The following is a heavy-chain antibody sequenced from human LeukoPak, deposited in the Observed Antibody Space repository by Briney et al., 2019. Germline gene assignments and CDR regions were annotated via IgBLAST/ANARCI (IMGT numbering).Heavy chain of an antibody. CDR2: ISPSWTT. V-gene: IGHV4-4*07. J-gene: IGHJ4*02. Sequence: SETLSLTCTVSGGYTGIHYWSWIRQPAGKGLEWIGRISPSWTTHYNPSLGSRVTMSVDTTQNYFSLRLSSVTGAHTAVYYCARVELLGSSGWPFDYWGQGTLVTVSS. CDR3: ARVELLGSSGWPFDY. D-gene: IGHD6-19*01. CDR1: GGYTGIHY.